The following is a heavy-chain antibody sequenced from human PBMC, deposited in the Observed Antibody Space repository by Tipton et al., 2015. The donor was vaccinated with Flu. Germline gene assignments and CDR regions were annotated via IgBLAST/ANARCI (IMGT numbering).Heavy chain of an antibody. CDR1: GDSISTTIYY. CDR2: IYYSGTT. CDR3: ARDLWNDRRAYYYYGVDV. J-gene: IGHJ6*02. D-gene: IGHD1-1*01. Sequence: TLSLTCTVSGDSISTTIYYWGWVRQPPGKGPEWIGSIYYSGTTYYNPSLKSRVTISVDSSKNEFSLTLASLTAADTAVYYCARDLWNDRRAYYYYGVDVRGQGTTVTVSS. V-gene: IGHV4-39*07.